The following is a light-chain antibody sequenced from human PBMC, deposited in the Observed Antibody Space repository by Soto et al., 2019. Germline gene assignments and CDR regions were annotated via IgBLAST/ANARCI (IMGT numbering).Light chain of an antibody. J-gene: IGLJ2*01. CDR2: DVS. Sequence: QSALTQPRSVSGSPGQSVTISCTGTSSDVGGYNYVSWYQQHPGKAPKLMIYDVSKRPSGVPDRFSGSKSGNTASLTISGLQAEDEADYYCCSYAGSSRGVVFGGGTKVTV. CDR1: SSDVGGYNY. CDR3: CSYAGSSRGVV. V-gene: IGLV2-11*01.